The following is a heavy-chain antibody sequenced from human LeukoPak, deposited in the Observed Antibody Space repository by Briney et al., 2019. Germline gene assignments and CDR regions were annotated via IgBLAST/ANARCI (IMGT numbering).Heavy chain of an antibody. V-gene: IGHV3-21*01. CDR3: ASGFSSSPYFDY. CDR2: ITGSSSYI. Sequence: GGSLILSCAASGFTFSTYYMNWVRQAPGKGLEWVSFITGSSSYIYYTDSVKGRFTISRDNAKNSLFLQMNSLRDEDTAVYYCASGFSSSPYFDYWGQGTLVTVSS. D-gene: IGHD6-6*01. CDR1: GFTFSTYY. J-gene: IGHJ4*02.